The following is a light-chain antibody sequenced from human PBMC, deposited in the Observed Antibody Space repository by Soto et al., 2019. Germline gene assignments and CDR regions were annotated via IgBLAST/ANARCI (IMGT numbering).Light chain of an antibody. CDR1: SSDVGGYNY. Sequence: QSALTQPASVSGSPGQSITISCTGTSSDVGGYNYVSWYQQHPGKAPKLIIYDVSNRPSGVSNRFSGSKSGNTASLTISGLQAEYEADYYRSSYISSSTLDVVFGGGTKVTVL. V-gene: IGLV2-14*01. CDR2: DVS. CDR3: SSYISSSTLDVV. J-gene: IGLJ2*01.